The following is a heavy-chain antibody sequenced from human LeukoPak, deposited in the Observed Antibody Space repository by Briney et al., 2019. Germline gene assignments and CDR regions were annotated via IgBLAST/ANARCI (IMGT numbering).Heavy chain of an antibody. CDR1: GGSIRSYY. V-gene: IGHV4-59*08. J-gene: IGHJ4*02. CDR2: IFYSGTT. CDR3: AGHYSDTSGYKGPFDY. D-gene: IGHD3-22*01. Sequence: SETLSLTCTVSGGSIRSYYWSWIRQPPGKGLEWIEYIFYSGTTNYNPSLKSRVTISVDTSKNQFSLKLSSVTAADTAVYYCAGHYSDTSGYKGPFDYWGQGTLVTVSS.